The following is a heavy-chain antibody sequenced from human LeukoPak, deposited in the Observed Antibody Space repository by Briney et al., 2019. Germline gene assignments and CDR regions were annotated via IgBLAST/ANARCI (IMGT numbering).Heavy chain of an antibody. CDR1: GGSISSSSYY. D-gene: IGHD5-18*01. J-gene: IGHJ4*02. CDR2: ISGSGGST. CDR3: AKEKIQLDFDY. Sequence: ETLSLTCTVSGGSISSSSYYWGWIRQPPGKGLEWVSAISGSGGSTYYADSVKGRFTISRDNSKNTLYLQMNSLRAEDTAVYYCAKEKIQLDFDYWGQGTLVTVSS. V-gene: IGHV3-23*01.